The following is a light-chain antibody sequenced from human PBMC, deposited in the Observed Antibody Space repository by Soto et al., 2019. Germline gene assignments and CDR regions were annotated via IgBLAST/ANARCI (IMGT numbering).Light chain of an antibody. Sequence: EIVFTHSPGTLSLSPCEGATLSFGASQTVTSNYLAWYQQKPGQAPRLLIFGASIRVTGIPDRFIGSGSGTDFTLTISRLEPEDFAVYYCQHYVTSLTTFGQGTKVDIK. CDR1: QTVTSNY. CDR3: QHYVTSLTT. J-gene: IGKJ1*01. V-gene: IGKV3-20*01. CDR2: GAS.